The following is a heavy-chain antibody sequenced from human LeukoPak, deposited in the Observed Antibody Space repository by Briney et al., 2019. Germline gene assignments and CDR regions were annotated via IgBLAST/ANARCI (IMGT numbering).Heavy chain of an antibody. CDR1: GGSISSYY. CDR2: IYYSGST. V-gene: IGHV4-59*01. J-gene: IGHJ3*02. D-gene: IGHD1-26*01. Sequence: PSETLSLTCTVSGGSISSYYWSWIRQPPGKGLEWIGYIYYSGSTNYNPSLKSRVTISVDTSKNQSSLKLSSVTAADTAVYYCARVSHSGSYYGDAFDIWGRGTMVTVSS. CDR3: ARVSHSGSYYGDAFDI.